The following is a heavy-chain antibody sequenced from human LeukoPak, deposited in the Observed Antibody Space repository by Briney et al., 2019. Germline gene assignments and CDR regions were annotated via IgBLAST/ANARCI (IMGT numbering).Heavy chain of an antibody. Sequence: PGRSLRPSWAASGFTVSSYAMSWVRQPAGEGLEWVSAISGSAGSTYYADSVKGRFSISRDNYKTTLYLYMKSLRAEDTAVSYCSKVGDSSGWYAHDYWGQGTLVTVSS. J-gene: IGHJ4*02. CDR1: GFTVSSYA. V-gene: IGHV3-23*01. CDR3: SKVGDSSGWYAHDY. D-gene: IGHD6-19*01. CDR2: ISGSAGST.